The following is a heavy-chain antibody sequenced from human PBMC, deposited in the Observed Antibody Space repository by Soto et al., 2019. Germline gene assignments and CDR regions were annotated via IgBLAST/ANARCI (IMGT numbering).Heavy chain of an antibody. CDR3: ARCGGTYYYDSSGSINWFDP. V-gene: IGHV3-21*01. CDR1: GFTFSSYS. J-gene: IGHJ5*02. Sequence: PGGSLRLSCAASGFTFSSYSMNWVRQAPGKGLEWVSSISSSSSYIYYADSVKGRFTISRDNAKNSLYLQMNSLRAEDTAVYYCARCGGTYYYDSSGSINWFDPWGQGTLVTVSS. D-gene: IGHD3-22*01. CDR2: ISSSSSYI.